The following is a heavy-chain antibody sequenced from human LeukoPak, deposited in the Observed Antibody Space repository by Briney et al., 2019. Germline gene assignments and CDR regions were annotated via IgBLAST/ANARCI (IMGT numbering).Heavy chain of an antibody. CDR1: GFTFSRSA. CDR2: ISSNGGST. J-gene: IGHJ4*02. Sequence: GGSLRLSCAASGFTFSRSAMHWVRQAPGKGLEYVSAISSNGGSTYYANSVKGRFTISRDNSKNMLYLQMGSLRAEDMAVYYCARGVARDPTTSWSHLFDYWGQGTLVTVSS. CDR3: ARGVARDPTTSWSHLFDY. V-gene: IGHV3-64*01. D-gene: IGHD2-2*01.